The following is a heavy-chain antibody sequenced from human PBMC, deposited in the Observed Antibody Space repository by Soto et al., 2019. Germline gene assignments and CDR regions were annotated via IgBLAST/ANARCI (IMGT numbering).Heavy chain of an antibody. CDR3: ARGYYDILTAFGDYYYGMDV. Sequence: ASVKVSCKASGYTFTSYGISWVRQAPGQGLEWMGWISAYNGNTNYAQKLQGRVTMTTDTSTSTAYMELRSLRSDDTAVYYCARGYYDILTAFGDYYYGMDVWGQGTTVTVSS. CDR2: ISAYNGNT. CDR1: GYTFTSYG. D-gene: IGHD3-9*01. V-gene: IGHV1-18*04. J-gene: IGHJ6*02.